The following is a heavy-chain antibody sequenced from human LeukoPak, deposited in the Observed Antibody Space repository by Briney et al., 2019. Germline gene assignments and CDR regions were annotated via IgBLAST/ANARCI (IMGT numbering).Heavy chain of an antibody. CDR1: GFALDIYA. D-gene: IGHD3-3*01. J-gene: IGHJ4*02. Sequence: GGSLRPSCAASGFALDIYAMNWVRQAPGKGLEWVSSIHASGYTYLADSVKGRFTISKDNAKTTLYLEMDSLRAEDTAIYYCAKGPGSDFWSGSYPFDYWGQGALVTVSS. CDR3: AKGPGSDFWSGSYPFDY. V-gene: IGHV3-23*01. CDR2: IHASGYT.